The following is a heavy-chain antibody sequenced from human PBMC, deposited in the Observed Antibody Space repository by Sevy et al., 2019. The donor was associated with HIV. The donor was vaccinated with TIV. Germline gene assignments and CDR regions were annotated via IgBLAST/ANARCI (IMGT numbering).Heavy chain of an antibody. D-gene: IGHD3-3*01. CDR2: ISSSGSTI. V-gene: IGHV3-48*03. J-gene: IGHJ6*02. Sequence: GGSLRLSCAASGFTFSSYEMNWVRQAPGKGLEWVSYISSSGSTIYYADSVKGRFTISRDNAKNSLYLQMNSLRAEDTAVYYCARENAWYDFWSGKGMDVGGQGTTVTVSS. CDR1: GFTFSSYE. CDR3: ARENAWYDFWSGKGMDV.